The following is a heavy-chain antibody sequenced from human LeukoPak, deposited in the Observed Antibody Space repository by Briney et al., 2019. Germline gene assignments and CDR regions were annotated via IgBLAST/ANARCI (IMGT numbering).Heavy chain of an antibody. CDR2: IYYSGST. Sequence: SQTLSLTCTVSGGSISSGGYYWSWIRQHPGKGLEWIGYIYYSGSTYYNPSLKSRVTISVDTSKNQFSPRLSSVTAADTAVYYCARGGGKGVVPAATKYYFDYWGQGTLVTVSS. CDR1: GGSISSGGYY. J-gene: IGHJ4*02. CDR3: ARGGGKGVVPAATKYYFDY. D-gene: IGHD2-2*01. V-gene: IGHV4-31*03.